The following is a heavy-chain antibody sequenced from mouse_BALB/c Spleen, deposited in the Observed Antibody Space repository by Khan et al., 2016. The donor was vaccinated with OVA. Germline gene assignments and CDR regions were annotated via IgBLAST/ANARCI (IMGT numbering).Heavy chain of an antibody. CDR1: GYSFTSYW. D-gene: IGHD2-14*01. CDR3: ARGSTTSYWYMDV. V-gene: IGHV1-61*01. Sequence: QVRLQQSGAELVRPGASVRLSCKASGYSFTSYWMNWVKQRPGQGLEWIGIIHPSDSATSLNQKFKDKATLTVDKSSTTAYMQLSSPTSEDSAVYYCARGSTTSYWYMDVWGAGTTVTVSS. CDR2: IHPSDSAT. J-gene: IGHJ1*01.